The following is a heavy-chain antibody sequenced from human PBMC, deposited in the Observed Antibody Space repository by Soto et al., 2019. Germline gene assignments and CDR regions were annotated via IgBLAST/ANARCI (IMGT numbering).Heavy chain of an antibody. J-gene: IGHJ6*02. V-gene: IGHV3-30-3*01. CDR1: GFTFSSYA. CDR3: AREEPYYYYYGMDV. CDR2: ISYDGSNK. Sequence: LRLSCAASGFTFSSYAMHWVRQAPGKGLEWVAVISYDGSNKYYADSVKGRFTIPRDNSKNTLYLQMNSLRAEDTAVYYCAREEPYYYYYGMDVWGQGTTVTVSS. D-gene: IGHD1-26*01.